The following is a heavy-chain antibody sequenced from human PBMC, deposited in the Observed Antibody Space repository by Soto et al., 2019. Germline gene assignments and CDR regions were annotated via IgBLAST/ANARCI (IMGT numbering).Heavy chain of an antibody. V-gene: IGHV3-15*07. CDR1: GFTFSNAW. J-gene: IGHJ6*02. CDR2: IKSKIDGGTT. Sequence: GGSLRLSCAASGFTFSNAWMNWVRQAPGKGLEWVGRIKSKIDGGTTDYAAPVKGRFTISRDDSKNTLFLQMNSLKTEDTAVYSCTGNLDYYYGMDVWGQGTTVTVSS. CDR3: TGNLDYYYGMDV.